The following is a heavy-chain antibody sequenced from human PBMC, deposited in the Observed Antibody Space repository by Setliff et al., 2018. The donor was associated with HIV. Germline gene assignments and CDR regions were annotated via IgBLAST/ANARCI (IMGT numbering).Heavy chain of an antibody. J-gene: IGHJ1*01. V-gene: IGHV4-34*01. Sequence: PSETLSLTCAVYGGSFSNYYWFWIRQSPGKGLEWIGEINHSESITYNPSLKSRVTISVDTSKNQVSLKLSSVTAADTAVYYCARKQWGSSGYYEFFQQWGQGTLVTVSS. CDR2: INHSESI. D-gene: IGHD3-22*01. CDR3: ARKQWGSSGYYEFFQQ. CDR1: GGSFSNYY.